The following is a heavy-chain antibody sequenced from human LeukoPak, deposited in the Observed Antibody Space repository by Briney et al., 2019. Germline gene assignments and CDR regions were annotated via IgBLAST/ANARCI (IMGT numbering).Heavy chain of an antibody. CDR2: IDPSDSET. CDR3: ARQTAMGRSGDY. V-gene: IGHV5-51*01. Sequence: GASLKISCTASGSSFTNYWIGWVRPLPGKGLEWMGIIDPSDSETRYTPSFQGQVTISADKSLSTAYLQWTSLKASDTAMYYCARQTAMGRSGDYWGQGTLVSVSS. CDR1: GSSFTNYW. D-gene: IGHD5-18*01. J-gene: IGHJ4*02.